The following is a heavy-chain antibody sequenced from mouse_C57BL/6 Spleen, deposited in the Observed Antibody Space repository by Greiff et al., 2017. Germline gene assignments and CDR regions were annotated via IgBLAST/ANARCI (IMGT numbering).Heavy chain of an antibody. V-gene: IGHV1-64*01. CDR1: GYTFTSYW. CDR2: IHPNSGST. J-gene: IGHJ3*01. Sequence: QVQLQQSGAELVKPGASVKLSCKASGYTFTSYWMHWVKQRPGQGLEWIGMIHPNSGSTNYNEKFKSKATLTVDKSSSTAYMQLSSLTSEDSAVYYCARAYYGSSGAWFAYWGQGTLVTVSA. D-gene: IGHD1-1*01. CDR3: ARAYYGSSGAWFAY.